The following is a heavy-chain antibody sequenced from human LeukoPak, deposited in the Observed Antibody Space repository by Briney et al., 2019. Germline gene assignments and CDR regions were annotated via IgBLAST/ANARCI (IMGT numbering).Heavy chain of an antibody. J-gene: IGHJ5*02. CDR2: ISSSGSTI. CDR1: GFTFSDYY. V-gene: IGHV3-11*01. Sequence: GGSLRLSCAASGFTFSDYYMSWIRQAPGKGLEWVSYISSSGSTIYYADSVKGRFTISRDNAKNSLYLQMNSLRAENTAVYYCARDRDVDTAMVLFDPWGQGTLVTVSS. D-gene: IGHD5-18*01. CDR3: ARDRDVDTAMVLFDP.